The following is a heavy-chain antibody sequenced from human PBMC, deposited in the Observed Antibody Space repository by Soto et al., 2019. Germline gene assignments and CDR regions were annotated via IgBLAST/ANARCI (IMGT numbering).Heavy chain of an antibody. CDR3: ARRGLEGCNRR. D-gene: IGHD3-3*01. CDR2: INHSGST. V-gene: IGHV4-34*01. CDR1: GGSFSGYY. Sequence: PSETLSLTCAVYGGSFSGYYWSWIRQPPGKGLEWIGEINHSGSTNYNPSLKSRVTISVDTSKNQFSLKLSSVTAADTAVYYCARRGLEGCNRRWGQGTLVTVSS. J-gene: IGHJ4*02.